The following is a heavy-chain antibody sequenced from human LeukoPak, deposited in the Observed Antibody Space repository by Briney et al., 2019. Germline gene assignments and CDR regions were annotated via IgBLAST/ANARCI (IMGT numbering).Heavy chain of an antibody. J-gene: IGHJ4*02. D-gene: IGHD2-21*02. CDR1: GFTFSSYA. Sequence: GVSVRLSCSASGFTFSSYAMHWVRQAPGKGLEYVSLISSNGGSTYYADSVKGRFTISRDNSKNTLYLQMSSLRAEDTAAYYCVRYGLVVVAASDYWGQGTLATLSS. V-gene: IGHV3-64D*06. CDR3: VRYGLVVVAASDY. CDR2: ISSNGGST.